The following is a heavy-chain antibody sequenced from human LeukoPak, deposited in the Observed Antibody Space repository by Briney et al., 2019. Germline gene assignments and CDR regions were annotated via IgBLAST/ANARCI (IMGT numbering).Heavy chain of an antibody. CDR3: ARRYSYDSNWFDP. V-gene: IGHV4-38-2*01. J-gene: IGHJ5*02. CDR2: IYHSGST. CDR1: GYSISSGYY. Sequence: KPSETLSLTCAVSGYSISSGYYWCWIRQPPGKGLEWIGSIYHSGSTYYNPSLKSRVTISVDTSKNQFSLKLSSVTAADTAVYYCARRYSYDSNWFDPWRQGTLVTVSS. D-gene: IGHD5-18*01.